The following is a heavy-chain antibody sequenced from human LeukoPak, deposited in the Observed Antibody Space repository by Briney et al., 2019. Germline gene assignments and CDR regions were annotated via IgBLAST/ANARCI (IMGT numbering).Heavy chain of an antibody. CDR3: ARHTGGSYDY. J-gene: IGHJ4*02. CDR1: GDSITSGGYC. V-gene: IGHV4-39*01. CDR2: IYYSGST. Sequence: SETLSLTCVVSGDSITSGGYCWSWIRQPPGKGLEWIGSIYYSGSTYYNPSLKSRVTISVDTSKNQFSLKLSSVTAADTAMYYCARHTGGSYDYWGQGTLVTVSS. D-gene: IGHD1-26*01.